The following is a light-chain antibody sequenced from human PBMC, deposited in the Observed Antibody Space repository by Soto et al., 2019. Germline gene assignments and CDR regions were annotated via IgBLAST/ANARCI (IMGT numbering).Light chain of an antibody. V-gene: IGLV1-51*01. CDR1: SSNIGSNY. Sequence: QSVLTQPPSVSAAPGQKVTVSCSGSSSNIGSNYVSWYQQLPGTAPKLLIYDNNKRPSGIPDRFSGSKSGTSAILGITGLQTGDEADFYCGTWDSSLSTVVFGGGTKLTVL. CDR2: DNN. J-gene: IGLJ2*01. CDR3: GTWDSSLSTVV.